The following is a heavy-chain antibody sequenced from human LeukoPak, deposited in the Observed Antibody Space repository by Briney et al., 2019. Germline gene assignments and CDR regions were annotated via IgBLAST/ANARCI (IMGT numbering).Heavy chain of an antibody. CDR1: GFSVNSNY. V-gene: IGHV3-53*01. Sequence: GGSLRLSCAASGFSVNSNYMSWVRQDPGKGLEWVSVIYSGGSTYYADSVKGRFTISRDNSKNTLYLQMNSLRAEDTAVYYCARTPPYDSSGYYSSGYFDYWGQGTLVTVSS. D-gene: IGHD3-22*01. J-gene: IGHJ4*02. CDR2: IYSGGST. CDR3: ARTPPYDSSGYYSSGYFDY.